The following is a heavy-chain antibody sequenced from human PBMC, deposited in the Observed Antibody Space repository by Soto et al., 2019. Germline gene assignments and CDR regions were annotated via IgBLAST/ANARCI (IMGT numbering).Heavy chain of an antibody. CDR3: ARDVRGLKVFDY. J-gene: IGHJ4*02. CDR1: GGAFRVYG. CDR2: IMPILGTP. V-gene: IGHV1-69*13. Sequence: SVKVSCKASGGAFRVYGISWVRQVPGQGPEWMGGIMPILGTPQYAQMFQGRVTITADESTSTVYMELNSLKSEDTAVYYCARDVRGLKVFDYWGQGTLVTVSS.